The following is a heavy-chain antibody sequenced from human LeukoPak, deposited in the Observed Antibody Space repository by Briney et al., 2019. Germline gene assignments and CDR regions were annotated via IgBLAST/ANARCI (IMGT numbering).Heavy chain of an antibody. J-gene: IGHJ5*02. CDR1: GGSFSGYY. CDR3: ARLVPPGWFDP. V-gene: IGHV4-34*01. Sequence: PSETLSLTCAVYGGSFSGYYWSWIRQPPGKGLEWIANIYYSGSTYSNPSLKSRVTISMDTSNNQFSLKLTSVTAADTAVYYCARLVPPGWFDPWGQGTLVTVSS. CDR2: IYYSGST.